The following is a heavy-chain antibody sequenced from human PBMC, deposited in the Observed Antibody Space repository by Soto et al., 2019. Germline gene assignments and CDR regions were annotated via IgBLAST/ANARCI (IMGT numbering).Heavy chain of an antibody. CDR3: ASLGIAVAGTVFDY. Sequence: PGGSLRLSCAASGFTFSSYSMNWVRQAPGKGLEWVSSISSSSSYIYYADSVKGRFTISRDNAKNSLYLQMNSLRAEDTAVYYCASLGIAVAGTVFDYWGQGTLVTVSS. CDR1: GFTFSSYS. D-gene: IGHD6-19*01. J-gene: IGHJ4*02. CDR2: ISSSSSYI. V-gene: IGHV3-21*01.